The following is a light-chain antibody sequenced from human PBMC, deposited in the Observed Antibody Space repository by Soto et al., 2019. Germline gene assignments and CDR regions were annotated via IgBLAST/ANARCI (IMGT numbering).Light chain of an antibody. V-gene: IGLV3-21*02. J-gene: IGLJ3*02. Sequence: SYELTQPPSVSVAPGQTARITWGGNNIGSKSVHWYQQKPGQAPVLVVYDDSDRHSGIPERFAGSNSWNTATLTISRVEAGDEADYYCQVWDSSSDHGVFGGGTKLTVL. CDR2: DDS. CDR1: NIGSKS. CDR3: QVWDSSSDHGV.